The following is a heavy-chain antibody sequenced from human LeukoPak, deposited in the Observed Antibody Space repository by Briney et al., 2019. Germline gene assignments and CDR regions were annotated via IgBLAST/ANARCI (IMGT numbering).Heavy chain of an antibody. CDR2: ISAYNGNT. V-gene: IGHV1-18*01. CDR1: GYTFTSYG. D-gene: IGHD4-11*01. J-gene: IGHJ6*03. CDR3: ARALGWGHSNYYYYMDV. Sequence: ASVKVSCKASGYTFTSYGISWVRQAPGQGLEWMGWISAYNGNTNYAQKLQGRVTMTTDTSTSTAYMELRSLRSDDTAVYYCARALGWGHSNYYYYMDVWGKGTTVTVSS.